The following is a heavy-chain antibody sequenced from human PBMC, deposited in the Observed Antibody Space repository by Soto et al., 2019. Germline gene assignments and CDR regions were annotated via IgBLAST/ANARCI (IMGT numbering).Heavy chain of an antibody. Sequence: TGASVKVSCKASGYTLTSDNINWVRQASGQGLEWMGWINAGNGNTKYSQKFQGRVTITRDTSASTAYMELSSLRSEDTAVYYCAREGFYDFWSGYYDWFDPWGQGTLVTVSS. V-gene: IGHV1-3*01. J-gene: IGHJ5*02. CDR3: AREGFYDFWSGYYDWFDP. CDR2: INAGNGNT. CDR1: GYTLTSDN. D-gene: IGHD3-3*01.